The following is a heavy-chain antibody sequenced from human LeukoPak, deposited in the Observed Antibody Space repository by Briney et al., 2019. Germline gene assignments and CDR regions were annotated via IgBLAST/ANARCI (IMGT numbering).Heavy chain of an antibody. Sequence: GGSLRLSCAASGFTFSDYYMSWIRQTPGKGLEWVSDISSSSASTNYADSVKGRFTISRDNAKNSLHLQMSSLRAEDTAVYYCTRSGSDIVVVPAASDYWGQGTLVTVSS. CDR2: ISSSSAST. J-gene: IGHJ4*02. CDR3: TRSGSDIVVVPAASDY. CDR1: GFTFSDYY. D-gene: IGHD2-2*01. V-gene: IGHV3-11*03.